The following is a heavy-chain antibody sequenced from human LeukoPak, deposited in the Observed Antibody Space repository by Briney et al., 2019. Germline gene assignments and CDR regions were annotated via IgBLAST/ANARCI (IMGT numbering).Heavy chain of an antibody. CDR1: GYTFIRHW. J-gene: IGHJ5*02. V-gene: IGHV1-46*01. Sequence: ASVKVSCKTSGYTFIRHWMHWVRQAPGQGLEWMGIISPKDGATDFAQRFQGRVAMTTDTSTSTVYMELSSLRSEDTAVYYCARDHSNEMCGGDCFASWFDPWGQGTLVTVSS. CDR3: ARDHSNEMCGGDCFASWFDP. D-gene: IGHD2-21*02. CDR2: ISPKDGAT.